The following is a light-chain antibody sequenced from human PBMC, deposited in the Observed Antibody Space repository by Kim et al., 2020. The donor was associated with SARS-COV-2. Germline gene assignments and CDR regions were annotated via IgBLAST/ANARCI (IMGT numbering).Light chain of an antibody. Sequence: DIVMTQSPDSLAVSLGERATINCKSSQSVLYSSNNKNYLAWYQQKPGQPPKLLIYWASTRESWVPDRFSGSGSGTDFTLTISSLQAEDVAVYYCQQYYITPWTFGQGTKVDIK. CDR2: WAS. CDR1: QSVLYSSNNKNY. J-gene: IGKJ1*01. V-gene: IGKV4-1*01. CDR3: QQYYITPWT.